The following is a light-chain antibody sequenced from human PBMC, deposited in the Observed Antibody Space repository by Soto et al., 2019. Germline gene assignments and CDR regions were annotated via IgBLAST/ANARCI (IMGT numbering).Light chain of an antibody. J-gene: IGKJ3*01. CDR1: QSVLYSSNYKNY. CDR2: WAS. V-gene: IGKV4-1*01. Sequence: DIVMTQSPDSLAVSLGERATINCKSIQSVLYSSNYKNYLAWYQQKPGQPPKLLIYWASTRESGVPDRFSGSGSGTDFTLTISSLQAEDVAVYYCQQYYSTPPTFGPGTKVDIK. CDR3: QQYYSTPPT.